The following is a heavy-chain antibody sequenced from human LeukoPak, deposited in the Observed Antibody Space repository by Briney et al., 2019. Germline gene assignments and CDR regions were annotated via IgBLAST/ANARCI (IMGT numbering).Heavy chain of an antibody. J-gene: IGHJ4*02. CDR2: IYYSGST. CDR1: GGSISSGGYY. D-gene: IGHD2-21*02. V-gene: IGHV4-31*03. CDR3: AREPVVTATFDY. Sequence: TSETLSLTCTVSGGSISSGGYYWSWIRQHPGKGLEWIGYIYYSGSTYYNPSLKSRVTISVDTSKNQFSLKLSSVTAADTAVYYCAREPVVTATFDYWGQGTLVTVSS.